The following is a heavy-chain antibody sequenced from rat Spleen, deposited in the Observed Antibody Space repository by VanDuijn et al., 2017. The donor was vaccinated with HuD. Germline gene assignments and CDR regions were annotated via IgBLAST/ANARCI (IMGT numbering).Heavy chain of an antibody. J-gene: IGHJ1*01. V-gene: IGHV2S63*01. CDR3: TRDLYYVGTYYYWYFDF. Sequence: EVQLKESGPGLVQPSQTLSLTCTVSGFSLTDYSVHWVRQPPGKGLEWMGVLWSNGNTAYNSTLKSRLSISRDTYKSQVFLKMNSLQTEDTAIYYCTRDLYYVGTYYYWYFDFWGPGTMVTVSS. D-gene: IGHD1-12*02. CDR2: LWSNGNT. CDR1: GFSLTDYS.